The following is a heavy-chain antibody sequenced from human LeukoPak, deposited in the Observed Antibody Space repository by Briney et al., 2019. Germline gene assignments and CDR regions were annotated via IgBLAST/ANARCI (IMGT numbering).Heavy chain of an antibody. V-gene: IGHV1-46*01. Sequence: GASVKVSCKASGYTFTSYYMHWVRQAPGQGLEWMGIINPSGGSTSYAQKFQGRVTMTRNTSISTAYMELSSLRSEDTAVYYCASPRGEDAFDIWGQGTMVTVSS. CDR2: INPSGGST. CDR1: GYTFTSYY. CDR3: ASPRGEDAFDI. J-gene: IGHJ3*02. D-gene: IGHD3-16*01.